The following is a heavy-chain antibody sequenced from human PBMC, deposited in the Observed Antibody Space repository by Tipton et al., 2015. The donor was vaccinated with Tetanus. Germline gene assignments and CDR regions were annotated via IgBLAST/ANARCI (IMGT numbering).Heavy chain of an antibody. CDR3: ARPEASGRARGFDI. CDR2: MYNSGAT. V-gene: IGHV4-39*02. D-gene: IGHD3-10*01. Sequence: LRLSCTVSGGSVSSTSYYWAWIRQPPGKGLEWIGTMYNSGATYYNPSLKGRVTISGDTSKNLFSLTSVTASDTAVYYCARPEASGRARGFDIWGQGTKVTVSP. CDR1: GGSVSSTSYY. J-gene: IGHJ3*02.